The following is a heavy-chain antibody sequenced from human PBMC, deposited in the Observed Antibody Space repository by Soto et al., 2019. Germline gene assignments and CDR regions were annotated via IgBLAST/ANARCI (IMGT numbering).Heavy chain of an antibody. Sequence: GGSLRLSCAASGFTFSSYAMSWVRQAPGKGLEWVSAISCSGGSTYYADSVKGRFTISRDNSKNTLYLQMNRRRAEVTAVYYCAKDPRGSVDTARVTYFDYWGQGTLVTVSS. CDR2: ISCSGGST. D-gene: IGHD5-18*01. CDR3: AKDPRGSVDTARVTYFDY. J-gene: IGHJ4*02. V-gene: IGHV3-23*01. CDR1: GFTFSSYA.